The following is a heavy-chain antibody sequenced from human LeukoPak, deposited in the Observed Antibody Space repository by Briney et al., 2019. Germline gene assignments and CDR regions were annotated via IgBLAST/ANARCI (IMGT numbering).Heavy chain of an antibody. CDR1: GFTFDDYT. Sequence: GGSVRLSCAASGFTFDDYTMHWVRQAPGKGLEWVSLISWDGGSTYYADSVKGRFTISRDNSKNSLYLQMNSLRTEDTALYYCAKGYYYYGMDVWGQGTTVTVSS. J-gene: IGHJ6*02. V-gene: IGHV3-43*01. CDR2: ISWDGGST. CDR3: AKGYYYYGMDV.